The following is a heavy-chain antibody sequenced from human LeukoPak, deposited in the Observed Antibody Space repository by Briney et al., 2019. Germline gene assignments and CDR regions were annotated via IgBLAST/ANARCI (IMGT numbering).Heavy chain of an antibody. CDR1: GGSISSYY. J-gene: IGHJ4*02. Sequence: SETLSLTCTVSGGSISSYYWSWIRQPPGKGLEWIGYTYYSGSTNYNPALKSRVTISVDTSKNQFSLKLSSVTAADTAVYYCARARSSSLRTWTYFDYWGQGTLVTVSS. CDR3: ARARSSSLRTWTYFDY. CDR2: TYYSGST. D-gene: IGHD6-6*01. V-gene: IGHV4-59*01.